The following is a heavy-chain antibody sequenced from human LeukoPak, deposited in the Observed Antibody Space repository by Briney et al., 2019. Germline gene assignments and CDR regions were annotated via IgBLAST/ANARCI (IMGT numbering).Heavy chain of an antibody. J-gene: IGHJ6*02. CDR2: IYYSGST. CDR1: GGSISSYY. V-gene: IGHV4-59*01. Sequence: SETLSLTCTVSGGSISSYYWSWVRQPPGKGLEWIGYIYYSGSTNYNPSPKSRVTISVDTSKNQFSLKLSSVTAADTAVYYCARARTVTGGMDVWGQGTTVTVSS. CDR3: ARARTVTGGMDV. D-gene: IGHD4-17*01.